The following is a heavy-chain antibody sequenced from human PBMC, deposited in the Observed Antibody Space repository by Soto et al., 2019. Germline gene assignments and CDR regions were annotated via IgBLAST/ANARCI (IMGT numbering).Heavy chain of an antibody. V-gene: IGHV3-15*01. D-gene: IGHD4-4*01. CDR2: IKSSTDGGTA. Sequence: EVQLVESGGGLVKPGGSLRLSCAASGFTFSNAWMRWVRQAPGKGLEWLGRIKSSTDGGTADYAAPVKGRFTISRDDSKNTLYLHMNSLKTEDTAVYFCTTDAHDSRTYYYYGMDVWGQGTTVTVSS. J-gene: IGHJ6*02. CDR1: GFTFSNAW. CDR3: TTDAHDSRTYYYYGMDV.